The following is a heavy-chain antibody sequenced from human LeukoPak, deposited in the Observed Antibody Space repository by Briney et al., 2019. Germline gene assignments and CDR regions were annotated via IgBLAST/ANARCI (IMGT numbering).Heavy chain of an antibody. J-gene: IGHJ4*02. CDR2: IYYSGST. Sequence: KPSETLSLTCTVSGGSVSSYYWTRIRQPPGKGLEWLGYIYYSGSTNYNPSLKSRVTISVDTSKNQFSLKLSSVTAADTAVYYCASLRGYSGYDPFDYWGQGALVTVSS. CDR1: GGSVSSYY. V-gene: IGHV4-59*08. D-gene: IGHD5-12*01. CDR3: ASLRGYSGYDPFDY.